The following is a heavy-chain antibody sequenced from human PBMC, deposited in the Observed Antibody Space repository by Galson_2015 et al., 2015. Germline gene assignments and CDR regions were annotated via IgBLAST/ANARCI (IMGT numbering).Heavy chain of an antibody. V-gene: IGHV3-30*18. J-gene: IGHJ1*01. CDR1: GFTFSSFA. Sequence: SLRLSCAASGFTFSSFAMHWVRQAPGKGPEWLAVISYDGSNKYYAASVKGRFTISRDNSENTLYLQMNTLGGDDTAVYYCAKDSGLCNESMCRGSIRDWGQGTLVIVSS. CDR2: ISYDGSNK. CDR3: AKDSGLCNESMCRGSIRD. D-gene: IGHD2/OR15-2a*01.